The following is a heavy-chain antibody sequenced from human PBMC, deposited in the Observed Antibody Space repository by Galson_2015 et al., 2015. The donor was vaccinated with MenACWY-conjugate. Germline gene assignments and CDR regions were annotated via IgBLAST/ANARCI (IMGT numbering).Heavy chain of an antibody. D-gene: IGHD2-8*01. Sequence: SLRLSCAASGFTFNRYPMTWVRQAPGKGLEWVSAISGSGSSTYYAESVQGRFSISRDNSNNTVYLQMNSLRADDTAVYYCAKAEWGSGIDVWGKGTTVPFSS. V-gene: IGHV3-23*01. J-gene: IGHJ6*04. CDR2: ISGSGSST. CDR1: GFTFNRYP. CDR3: AKAEWGSGIDV.